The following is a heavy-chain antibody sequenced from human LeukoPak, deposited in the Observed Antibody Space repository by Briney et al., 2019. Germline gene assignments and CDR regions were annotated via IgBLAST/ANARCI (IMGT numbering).Heavy chain of an antibody. CDR1: GFSLSTSGMR. CDR3: ARTEHSSSSYWFDP. J-gene: IGHJ5*02. CDR2: IDWDDDK. Sequence: SGPTLVNPTQTLTLTCTFSGFSLSTSGMRVSWIRQPPGKALEWLARIDWDDDKFYSTSLKTRLTISKDTSKNQVVLTMTNMDPVDTATYYCARTEHSSSSYWFDPWGQGTLVTVSS. V-gene: IGHV2-70*04. D-gene: IGHD6-6*01.